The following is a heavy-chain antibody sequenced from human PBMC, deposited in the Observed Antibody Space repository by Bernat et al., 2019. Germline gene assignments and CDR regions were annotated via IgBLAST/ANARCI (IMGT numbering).Heavy chain of an antibody. D-gene: IGHD6-19*01. Sequence: QVQFVQSGAEVKKPGASVKLSCKASGYTFTSYTVHWMRQAPGQRLEWMGWVYVGSGLTKYSQKFQGRVTITWDTSASTAYMELRSLISEDTTVYYCARRIAVAGLGAFDIWGQGTMVTVSS. V-gene: IGHV1-3*01. CDR3: ARRIAVAGLGAFDI. CDR1: GYTFTSYT. J-gene: IGHJ3*02. CDR2: VYVGSGLT.